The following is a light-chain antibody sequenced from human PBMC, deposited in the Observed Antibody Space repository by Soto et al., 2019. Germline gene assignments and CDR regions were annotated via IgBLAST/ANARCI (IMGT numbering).Light chain of an antibody. CDR2: SNN. CDR3: EAWDDSLNGRWV. J-gene: IGLJ3*02. CDR1: GSNIGSNA. Sequence: QSVLTQPPSTSGTPGQRVTISCSGSGSNIGSNAVNWYQQVPGMAPKLLIDSNNQRPSGVPDRFSGSKSGTSASLAISGLQSEDDADYYCEAWDDSLNGRWVFGGGTKVTVL. V-gene: IGLV1-44*01.